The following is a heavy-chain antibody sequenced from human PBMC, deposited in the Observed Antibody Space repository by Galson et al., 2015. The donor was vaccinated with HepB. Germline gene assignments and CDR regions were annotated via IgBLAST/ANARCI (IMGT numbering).Heavy chain of an antibody. D-gene: IGHD6-19*01. CDR1: GFSFSNYW. V-gene: IGHV3-7*03. Sequence: SLRLSCAASGFSFSNYWMSWVRQAAGKGLEWVANIKQDGSEIYYVDSVKGRFTISRDNAKNSLDLGMNSLRAEDTAVYYCARARTEWLVFYLWGQGTLVTVTS. J-gene: IGHJ5*02. CDR2: IKQDGSEI. CDR3: ARARTEWLVFYL.